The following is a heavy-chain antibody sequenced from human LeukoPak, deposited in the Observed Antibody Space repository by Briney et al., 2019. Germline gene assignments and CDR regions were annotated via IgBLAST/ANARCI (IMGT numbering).Heavy chain of an antibody. CDR1: GDSFSSGLYY. CDR2: IHISGST. D-gene: IGHD3-10*01. CDR3: ARARVLLWFGADGHFDY. Sequence: SQTLSLTCTASGDSFSSGLYYWSWIRQPAGKRLEWIGRIHISGSTKYNPSLKSRVTVSIDTSKAQFSLKLSSVTAADTAVYYCARARVLLWFGADGHFDYWGQGTLVTVSS. J-gene: IGHJ4*02. V-gene: IGHV4-61*02.